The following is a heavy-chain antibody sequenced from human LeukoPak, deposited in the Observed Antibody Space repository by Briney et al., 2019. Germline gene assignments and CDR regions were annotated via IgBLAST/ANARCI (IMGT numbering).Heavy chain of an antibody. V-gene: IGHV3-23*01. Sequence: GGSLRLSCAASGFTFSSYGMSWVRQAPGKGLEWVSAISGSGGSTYYADSVKGRFTISRDNSKNTLYLQMNSLRAEDTAVYYCAKVIADVLYYYYMDVWGKGTTVTISS. CDR3: AKVIADVLYYYYMDV. D-gene: IGHD6-13*01. J-gene: IGHJ6*03. CDR1: GFTFSSYG. CDR2: ISGSGGST.